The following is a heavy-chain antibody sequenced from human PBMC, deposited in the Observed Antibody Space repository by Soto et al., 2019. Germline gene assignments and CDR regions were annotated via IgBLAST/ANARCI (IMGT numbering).Heavy chain of an antibody. CDR1: GFTFSSYS. CDR2: ISSSSSTI. J-gene: IGHJ4*02. D-gene: IGHD3-3*01. CDR3: ARGRRFLEWFQWDLDR. Sequence: PGGSLRLSCAASGFTFSSYSMNWVRQAPGKGLEWVSYISSSSSTIYYADSVKGRFTISRDNAKNSLYLQMNSLRAEDTAVYYCARGRRFLEWFQWDLDRWGQGTLVTVSS. V-gene: IGHV3-48*01.